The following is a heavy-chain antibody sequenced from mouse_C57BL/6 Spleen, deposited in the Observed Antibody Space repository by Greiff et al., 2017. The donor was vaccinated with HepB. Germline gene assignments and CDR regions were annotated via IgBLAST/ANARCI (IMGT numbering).Heavy chain of an antibody. V-gene: IGHV1-15*01. CDR1: GYQLTDYE. Sequence: QVQLQQSGAELVRPGASVTLSCKASGYQLTDYEMHWVKQTPVHGLEWIGAIDPETGGTAYNQKFKGKAILTADKSSSTAYMELRSLTSEDSAVYYCTEEEGGQAYWGQGTLVTVSA. CDR3: TEEEGGQAY. D-gene: IGHD3-3*01. CDR2: IDPETGGT. J-gene: IGHJ3*01.